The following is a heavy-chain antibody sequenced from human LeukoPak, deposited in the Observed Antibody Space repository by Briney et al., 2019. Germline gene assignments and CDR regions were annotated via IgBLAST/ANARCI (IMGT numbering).Heavy chain of an antibody. Sequence: PSETLSLTCAVYGGSFSGYYWSWIRQPPGKGLEWIGETNQGGSTNYNPSLKSRVTVSIDTSKNQFSLKLSSVTAEDTAVYYCANFDYGENWAVDYWGQGTLATVSS. CDR2: TNQGGST. D-gene: IGHD4-17*01. J-gene: IGHJ4*02. V-gene: IGHV4-34*01. CDR1: GGSFSGYY. CDR3: ANFDYGENWAVDY.